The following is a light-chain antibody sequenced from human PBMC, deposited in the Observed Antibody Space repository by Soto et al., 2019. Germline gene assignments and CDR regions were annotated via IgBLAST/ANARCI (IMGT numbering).Light chain of an antibody. CDR3: QQRSGWPLT. CDR2: DAS. CDR1: QSVSSY. J-gene: IGKJ4*01. V-gene: IGKV3-11*01. Sequence: EIVLTQSPATLSLSPGERATLSCRASQSVSSYLAWYQQKPGQTPRLLIYDASNRDTGIPARFSGSGSGTDFTLTISSLEPEDFAAYFCQQRSGWPLTFGRGTKVEIK.